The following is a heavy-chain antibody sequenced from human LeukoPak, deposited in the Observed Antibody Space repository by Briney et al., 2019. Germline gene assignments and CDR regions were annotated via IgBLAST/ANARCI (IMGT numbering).Heavy chain of an antibody. D-gene: IGHD3-22*01. CDR3: ARDRNYYDSSGYYYVDAFDI. CDR1: GGSISSGGYS. Sequence: SETLSLTCAVSGGSISSGGYSWSWIRQPPGKGLEWIGYIYHSGSTYYNPSLKSRVTISVDGSKNQFSLKLSSVTAADTAVYYCARDRNYYDSSGYYYVDAFDIWGQGTMVTVSS. J-gene: IGHJ3*02. CDR2: IYHSGST. V-gene: IGHV4-30-2*01.